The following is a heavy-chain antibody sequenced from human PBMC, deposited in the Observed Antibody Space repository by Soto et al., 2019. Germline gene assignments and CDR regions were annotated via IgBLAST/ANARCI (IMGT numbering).Heavy chain of an antibody. CDR2: LFYGGTT. D-gene: IGHD3-10*01. CDR3: ARHRGPAPVY. Sequence: QVQLQESGPGLVKTSETLSLTCTGSGGSISGYYWTWIRQPPGKGLECVGSLFYGGTTDYNPSLKSRLTMSLDTSKNHFSLKLRSVTAADTAVYYCARHRGPAPVYWGQGTLVTASS. CDR1: GGSISGYY. J-gene: IGHJ4*02. V-gene: IGHV4-39*01.